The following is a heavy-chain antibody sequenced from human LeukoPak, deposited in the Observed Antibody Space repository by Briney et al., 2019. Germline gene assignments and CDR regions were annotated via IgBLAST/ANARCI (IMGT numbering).Heavy chain of an antibody. D-gene: IGHD1-26*01. Sequence: GGSLRLSCAASGFTFGLYEMNWVRQAPEKGQEWVSYISNSGTTIYYADSVRGRFTSSRDNTKNSLYLQMNGLRAEDTAVYYCARGGGSYPFFDYWGQGALVTVSS. V-gene: IGHV3-48*03. J-gene: IGHJ4*02. CDR3: ARGGGSYPFFDY. CDR1: GFTFGLYE. CDR2: ISNSGTTI.